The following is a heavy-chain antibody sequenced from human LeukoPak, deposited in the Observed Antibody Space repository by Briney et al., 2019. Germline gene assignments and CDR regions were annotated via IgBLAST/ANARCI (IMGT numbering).Heavy chain of an antibody. V-gene: IGHV3-73*01. CDR2: IKSKANNYAT. J-gene: IGHJ6*02. Sequence: GGSLTLSCAASGFTFSGSAMHWVRQASGKGLEWVGRIKSKANNYATAYAASVKGRFTISRDDSKNTAYLQMNRLQTEDTVVYYCSRLEPAALPDYYYGMDVWGQGTTVIVSS. D-gene: IGHD2-2*01. CDR1: GFTFSGSA. CDR3: SRLEPAALPDYYYGMDV.